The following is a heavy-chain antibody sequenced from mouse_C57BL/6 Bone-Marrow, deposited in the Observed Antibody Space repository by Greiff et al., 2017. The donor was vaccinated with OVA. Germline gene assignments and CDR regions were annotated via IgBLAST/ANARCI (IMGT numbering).Heavy chain of an antibody. CDR1: GFNIKDDY. CDR2: IDPENGDT. Sequence: DVKLQESGAELVRPGASVKLSCTASGFNIKDDYMHWVKQRPEQGLEWIGWIDPENGDTEYASKFQGKATITADTSSNTAYLQLSSLTSEDTAVYYWTTGMVTTNYWGQGTTLTVSS. CDR3: TTGMVTTNY. V-gene: IGHV14-4*01. J-gene: IGHJ2*01. D-gene: IGHD2-2*01.